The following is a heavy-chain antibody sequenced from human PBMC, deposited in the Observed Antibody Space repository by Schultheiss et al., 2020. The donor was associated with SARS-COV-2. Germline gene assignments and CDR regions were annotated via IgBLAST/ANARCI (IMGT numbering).Heavy chain of an antibody. D-gene: IGHD5-18*01. V-gene: IGHV3-48*02. CDR1: GFSFSSYS. CDR3: ARDLRAYSYYYYGMDV. CDR2: IGASGGNT. J-gene: IGHJ6*02. Sequence: GGSLRLSCAASGFSFSSYSMNWVRQAPGKGLEWVSNIGASGGNTYYADSVKGRFTISRDNAKNSLYLQMNSLRDEDTAVYYCARDLRAYSYYYYGMDVWGQGTTVTVSS.